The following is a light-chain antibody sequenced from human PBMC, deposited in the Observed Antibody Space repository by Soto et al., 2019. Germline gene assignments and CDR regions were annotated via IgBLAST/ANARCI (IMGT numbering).Light chain of an antibody. CDR1: QTISTY. Sequence: DIQMTQSPSSLSASVGDRVTITCRGSQTISTYLNWYQQKPGKAPRLLIYDASSLLSGVPSRFSGSGSGTDFTLTIASLQPEDFATYYCQQNYGTPGTFGQGTKVDIK. J-gene: IGKJ1*01. CDR2: DAS. CDR3: QQNYGTPGT. V-gene: IGKV1-39*01.